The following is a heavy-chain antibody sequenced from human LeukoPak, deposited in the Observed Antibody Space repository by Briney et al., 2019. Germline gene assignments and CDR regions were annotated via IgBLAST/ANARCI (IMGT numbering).Heavy chain of an antibody. V-gene: IGHV1-8*01. CDR1: GYTFTSYD. Sequence: ASVKVSCKASGYTFTSYDINWVRQATGQGLEWMGWMNPNSGNTGYAQKFQGRVTITADKSTSTAYMELSSLRSEDTAVYYCARAQLGYCSGGSCSSYYYYYMDVWGKGTTVTVSS. CDR2: MNPNSGNT. CDR3: ARAQLGYCSGGSCSSYYYYYMDV. D-gene: IGHD2-15*01. J-gene: IGHJ6*03.